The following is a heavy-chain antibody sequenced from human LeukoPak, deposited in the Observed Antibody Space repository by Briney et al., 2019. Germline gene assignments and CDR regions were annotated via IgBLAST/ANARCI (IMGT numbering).Heavy chain of an antibody. CDR1: GGSIRSGDHY. CDR2: IYYSGGT. J-gene: IGHJ6*03. V-gene: IGHV4-39*01. D-gene: IGHD6-13*01. Sequence: PSETLSLTCTVSGGSIRSGDHYWGWIRQPPGKGLEWIGRIYYSGGTYYNPSLKSRVTISVDTSKNQFSLKLSSVTAADTAVYYCARRGISQGYYMDVWGKGTTVTISS. CDR3: ARRGISQGYYMDV.